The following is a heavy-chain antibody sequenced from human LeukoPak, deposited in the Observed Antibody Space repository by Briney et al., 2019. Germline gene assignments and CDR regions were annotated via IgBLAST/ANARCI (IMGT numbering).Heavy chain of an antibody. CDR3: ARAGLGGHYIDY. CDR1: GFTFSDYY. J-gene: IGHJ4*02. D-gene: IGHD2-15*01. Sequence: GGYLRLSCAASGFTFSDYYMTWIRQAPGQGLEWISYVSGSDENKYYAGSVRGRFAISRDNAEKSLFLQMSNVRAEDTAVYYCARAGLGGHYIDYWGQGTLVTVSS. V-gene: IGHV3-11*01. CDR2: VSGSDENK.